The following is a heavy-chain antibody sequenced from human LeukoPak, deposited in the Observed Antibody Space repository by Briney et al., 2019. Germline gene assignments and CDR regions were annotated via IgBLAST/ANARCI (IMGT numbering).Heavy chain of an antibody. D-gene: IGHD5-12*01. Sequence: ETLSLTCTVSGGSISSYYWSWVRQAPGKGPEWVSAISGRADRTYYADSVKGRFTISRDNSKNTVYLQMNSLRADDTALYYCAKESAYGSPRNYYFDNWGQGTLVTVSS. CDR1: GGSISSYY. J-gene: IGHJ4*02. V-gene: IGHV3-23*01. CDR3: AKESAYGSPRNYYFDN. CDR2: ISGRADRT.